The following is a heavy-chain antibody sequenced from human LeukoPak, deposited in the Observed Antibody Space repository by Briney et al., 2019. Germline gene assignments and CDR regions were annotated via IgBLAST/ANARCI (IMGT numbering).Heavy chain of an antibody. CDR3: VGRPYYYHGMDV. J-gene: IGHJ6*02. CDR1: GFTFSRHP. Sequence: GGSLRLSCAASGFTFSRHPMNWVRQAPGKGLEWVSTFTGGDGSAYYADSVKGRFSISRDNSKNTLYLQMSSLRAEDTAIYYCVGRPYYYHGMDVWGQGTTVTVSS. V-gene: IGHV3-23*01. CDR2: FTGGDGSA.